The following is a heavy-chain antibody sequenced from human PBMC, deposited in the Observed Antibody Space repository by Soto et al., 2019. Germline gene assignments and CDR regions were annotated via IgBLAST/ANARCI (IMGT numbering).Heavy chain of an antibody. Sequence: EVLLVESGGALVQPGGSLRLSCAVSGFTVNNNHMSWVRQAPGKGLEWVSLIYSGGRTDYTDSVKGRFTISRDSSKKTLYLHMDRVRVEDRTVYYCARDGQWFVHWGQGTLVTVSP. V-gene: IGHV3-66*01. CDR1: GFTVNNNH. CDR3: ARDGQWFVH. CDR2: IYSGGRT. J-gene: IGHJ5*02.